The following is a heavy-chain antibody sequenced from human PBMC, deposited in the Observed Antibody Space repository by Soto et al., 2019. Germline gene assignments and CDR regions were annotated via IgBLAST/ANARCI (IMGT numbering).Heavy chain of an antibody. V-gene: IGHV4-38-2*01. CDR2: IYHSGST. Sequence: SETLSLTXAASGYSISSGYYCGWIRQPPGKGLEWIGSIYHSGSTYYNPSLKSRVTISIDTSKNQFSLKLSSVTASDTAVYYCESYSSNFMDVWGQGTTVTVSS. CDR1: GYSISSGYY. CDR3: ESYSSNFMDV. D-gene: IGHD6-13*01. J-gene: IGHJ6*02.